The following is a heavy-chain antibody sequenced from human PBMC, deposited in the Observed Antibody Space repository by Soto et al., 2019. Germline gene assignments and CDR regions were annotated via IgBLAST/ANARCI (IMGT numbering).Heavy chain of an antibody. J-gene: IGHJ4*01. D-gene: IGHD3-10*01. Sequence: SQTLSLSCTVSAGSLSSDDWSWIRQPPGKGLEWIGYIYYSGSTKYNPSLKSRVTISVDTSKNQFSLKLSSVTAADTPVYYCARHYGSCFAYWGQGTLVTVSS. CDR2: IYYSGST. CDR1: AGSLSSDD. V-gene: IGHV4-59*08. CDR3: ARHYGSCFAY.